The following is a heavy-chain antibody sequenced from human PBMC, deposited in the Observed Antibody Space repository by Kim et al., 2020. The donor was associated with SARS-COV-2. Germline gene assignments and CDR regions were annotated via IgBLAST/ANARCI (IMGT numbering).Heavy chain of an antibody. D-gene: IGHD3-10*01. CDR1: GFTFSSYG. V-gene: IGHV3-33*05. CDR2: IAYDGSNK. J-gene: IGHJ4*02. Sequence: GGSLRLSCAASGFTFSSYGMHWVRQAPGKGLEWVAVIAYDGSNKYYADSVKGRFTISRDNSKNTLYLQMNSLRAEDTAVYYCARDNAGYGSGSYNDYWGQGTLVTVSS. CDR3: ARDNAGYGSGSYNDY.